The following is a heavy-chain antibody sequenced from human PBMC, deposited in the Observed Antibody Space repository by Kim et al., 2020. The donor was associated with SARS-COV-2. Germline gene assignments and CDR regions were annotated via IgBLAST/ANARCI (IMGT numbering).Heavy chain of an antibody. D-gene: IGHD6-19*01. Sequence: SVKGRFTISRDNSKNTLYLQMNSLRAEDTAVYYCAKWDSGIAVAHVAFDIWGQGTMVTVSS. J-gene: IGHJ3*02. CDR3: AKWDSGIAVAHVAFDI. V-gene: IGHV3-23*01.